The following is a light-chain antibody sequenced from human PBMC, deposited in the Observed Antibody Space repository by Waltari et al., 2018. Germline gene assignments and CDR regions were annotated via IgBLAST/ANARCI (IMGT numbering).Light chain of an antibody. CDR3: QQYNSDQYT. Sequence: DIQMTQSPSTRSASIGDRVTITCRASQSINTWLAWYQHRPGKAPKLLTQKASFLQSGVPSRFSGSESGTEFTLTINSLQPDDLATYHCQQYNSDQYTFGQGTKLEI. CDR1: QSINTW. J-gene: IGKJ2*01. CDR2: KAS. V-gene: IGKV1-5*03.